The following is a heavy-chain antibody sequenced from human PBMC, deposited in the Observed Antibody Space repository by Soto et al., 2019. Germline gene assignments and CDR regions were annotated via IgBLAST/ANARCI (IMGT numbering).Heavy chain of an antibody. J-gene: IGHJ5*02. Sequence: VQLVESGGGLVKPGGSLRLSCAASGFVFSDYYMTWIRQAPGKGLEWISDISSGGAVSNFADSVRGRFTISRDTTNNSLYLPMNNLRAEDTAIYYCARRLTGRTTGDWFDTWGQGTLVTVSS. V-gene: IGHV3-11*01. CDR3: ARRLTGRTTGDWFDT. D-gene: IGHD1-1*01. CDR1: GFVFSDYY. CDR2: ISSGGAVS.